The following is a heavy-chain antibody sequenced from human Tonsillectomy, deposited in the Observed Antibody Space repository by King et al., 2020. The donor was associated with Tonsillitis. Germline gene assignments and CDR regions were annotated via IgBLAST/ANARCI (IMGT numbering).Heavy chain of an antibody. J-gene: IGHJ4*02. CDR2: INHSGST. V-gene: IGHV4-34*01. Sequence: VQLQQWGAGLLKPSETLSLTCAVYGGSFSGYYWSWIRQPPGKGLEWIGEINHSGSTNYNPSLKSRVTISVDTSKNQLSLKLSSVTAADTAVYYCARVRYCSGGSCARRGYFDYWGQGTLVTVSS. CDR1: GGSFSGYY. D-gene: IGHD2-15*01. CDR3: ARVRYCSGGSCARRGYFDY.